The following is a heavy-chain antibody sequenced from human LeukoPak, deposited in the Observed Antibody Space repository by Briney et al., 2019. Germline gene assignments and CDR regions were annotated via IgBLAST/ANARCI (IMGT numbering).Heavy chain of an antibody. CDR3: ARGLYDYVWGSYRYPHLDY. V-gene: IGHV4-39*07. D-gene: IGHD3-16*02. Sequence: SETLSLTCTVSGGSISSSSYYWGWIRQPPGKGLEWIGNIYYSGSTYYNPSLKSRVTISVDTSKNQFSLKLSSVTAADTAVYYCARGLYDYVWGSYRYPHLDYWGQGTLVTVSS. J-gene: IGHJ4*02. CDR1: GGSISSSSYY. CDR2: IYYSGST.